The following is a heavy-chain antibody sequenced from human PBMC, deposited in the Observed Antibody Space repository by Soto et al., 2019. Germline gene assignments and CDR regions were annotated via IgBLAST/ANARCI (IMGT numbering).Heavy chain of an antibody. CDR1: GFTFSSYW. J-gene: IGHJ6*02. V-gene: IGHV3-7*03. CDR2: IKQDGSEK. Sequence: PGGSLRLSCAASGFTFSSYWMSWVRQAPGKGLEWVANIKQDGSEKYYVDSVKGRFTISRDNAKNSLYLQMNSLRAEDTAVYYCARVTAMATYYYYYYGMDVWGQGTTVTVSS. D-gene: IGHD5-18*01. CDR3: ARVTAMATYYYYYYGMDV.